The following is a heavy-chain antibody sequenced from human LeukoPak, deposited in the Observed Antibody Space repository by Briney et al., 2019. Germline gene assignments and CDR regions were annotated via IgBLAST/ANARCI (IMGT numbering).Heavy chain of an antibody. D-gene: IGHD6-19*01. J-gene: IGHJ4*02. V-gene: IGHV4-4*07. CDR3: ARDGGSGWFNY. CDR1: GGSVSTSYY. CDR2: IHTSGST. Sequence: SETMSLTCTVSGGSVSTSYYWGWIRQPAGKGLEWIGRIHTSGSTNYNPSFRSRLTVSVDTSRNQFSLKLTSVTAADTAVYYCARDGGSGWFNYWGQGTLVTVSS.